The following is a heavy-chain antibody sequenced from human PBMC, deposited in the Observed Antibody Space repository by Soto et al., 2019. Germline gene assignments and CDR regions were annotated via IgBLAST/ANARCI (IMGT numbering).Heavy chain of an antibody. CDR1: GFTFSSYA. CDR2: ISGDGGTR. D-gene: IGHD5-12*01. CDR3: AKRPGASRTYDSRPVQY. Sequence: GGSLRLSCAASGFTFSSYAMSWVRQAPGMGLEWVSVISGDGGTRDYADAVKGRFTISRDNSGNTLYLRMNSLRADDTAVYYCAKRPGASRTYDSRPVQYWDQETLVATSS. V-gene: IGHV3-23*01. J-gene: IGHJ4*01.